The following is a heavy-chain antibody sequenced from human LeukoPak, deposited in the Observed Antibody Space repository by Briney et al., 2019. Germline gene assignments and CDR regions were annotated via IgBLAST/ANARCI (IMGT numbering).Heavy chain of an antibody. J-gene: IGHJ4*02. CDR2: IYSGGST. Sequence: GGSLRLSCAASGFTVSSNYMSWVSQAPGKGLEWVSVIYSGGSTYYADSVKGRFTISRDNSKNTLYLQMNSLRAEDTAVYYCARDGYTGYCSGGSCYLWGQGTLVTVSS. V-gene: IGHV3-66*01. CDR3: ARDGYTGYCSGGSCYL. CDR1: GFTVSSNY. D-gene: IGHD2-15*01.